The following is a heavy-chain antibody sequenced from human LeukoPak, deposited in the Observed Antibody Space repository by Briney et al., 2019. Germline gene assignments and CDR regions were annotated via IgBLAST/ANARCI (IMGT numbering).Heavy chain of an antibody. J-gene: IGHJ4*02. V-gene: IGHV1-2*02. CDR3: AREYYDSSAYNQEAIDY. CDR2: INPNSGGT. Sequence: ASVKVSCKASGYTFTVYYMHWVRQAPGQGLEWLGWINPNSGGTNYAQKFQGRVTMTRDTSISTAYMELSRLRSDDTAVYYCAREYYDSSAYNQEAIDYWGQGTLVTVSS. D-gene: IGHD3-22*01. CDR1: GYTFTVYY.